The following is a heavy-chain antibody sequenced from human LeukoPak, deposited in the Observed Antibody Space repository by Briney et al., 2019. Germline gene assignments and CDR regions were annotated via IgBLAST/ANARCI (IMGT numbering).Heavy chain of an antibody. V-gene: IGHV3-66*01. D-gene: IGHD4-11*01. CDR2: IYSGGTT. J-gene: IGHJ4*02. Sequence: GGSLRLSCAASGFTVSSNSMSWVRQAPGKGLEWVSVIYSGGTTYYADSVKGRFTISRDNAKNLLYLQMGSLRAEDTAVYYCARDPTQYLRYGYFDYWGQGTLVTVSS. CDR1: GFTVSSNS. CDR3: ARDPTQYLRYGYFDY.